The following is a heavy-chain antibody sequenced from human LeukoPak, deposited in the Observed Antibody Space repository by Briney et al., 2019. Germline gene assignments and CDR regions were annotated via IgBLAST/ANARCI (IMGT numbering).Heavy chain of an antibody. V-gene: IGHV1-24*01. D-gene: IGHD4-17*01. CDR3: ARDRTTVTTEPPVYYYYGMDV. CDR1: GYTLTELS. CDR2: FDPEDGET. Sequence: ASVKVSCKVSGYTLTELSMHWVRQAPGKGLEWMGGFDPEDGETIYAQKFQGRVTMTEDTSTDTAYMELSSLRSEGTAVYYCARDRTTVTTEPPVYYYYGMDVWGQGTTVTVSS. J-gene: IGHJ6*02.